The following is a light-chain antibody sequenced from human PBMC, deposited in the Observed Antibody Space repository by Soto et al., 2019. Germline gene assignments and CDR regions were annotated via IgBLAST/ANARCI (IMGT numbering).Light chain of an antibody. CDR3: QHSTTWT. J-gene: IGKJ1*01. CDR2: AAS. Sequence: DIQMTQSPSSLSASVGDRVTITYRASHGISTYLNWYQQKPGKAPKLLIYAASSLQSGVPSRFSGSGSETDFTLTISSLQPEDFATYSCQHSTTWTFGQGTKVEIK. CDR1: HGISTY. V-gene: IGKV1-39*01.